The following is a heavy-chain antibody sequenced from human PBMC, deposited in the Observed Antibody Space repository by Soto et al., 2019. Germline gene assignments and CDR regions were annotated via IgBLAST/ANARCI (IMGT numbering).Heavy chain of an antibody. CDR1: GGTFSTYI. CDR3: ARDRITTRVDAFEL. Sequence: QVQLVQSGAEVRKPGSSVKVSCKAPGGTFSTYIISWVRQAPGQRLQWMVRIIPIPDITNYAQKFQGRVTVTADRSTSTSYMEPTSRKSEDTAVYYCARDRITTRVDAFELWGQGTMVCVSS. J-gene: IGHJ3*01. V-gene: IGHV1-69*08. CDR2: IIPIPDIT. D-gene: IGHD3-3*01.